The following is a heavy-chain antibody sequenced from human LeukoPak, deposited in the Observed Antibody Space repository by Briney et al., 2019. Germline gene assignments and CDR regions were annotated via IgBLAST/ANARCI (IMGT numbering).Heavy chain of an antibody. CDR2: IYPGDPDP. CDR3: ATRGCGGDCYYPDWDFDL. V-gene: IGHV5-51*01. D-gene: IGHD2-21*02. J-gene: IGHJ2*01. CDR1: GYSFTSYW. Sequence: GESLKISCKGSGYSFTSYWIGWVRQIPGKGLEWMGIIYPGDPDPRYSASVQGQVTISADKSISTAYLQWSSLKASDTAMYYCATRGCGGDCYYPDWDFDLWGRGTLVTVSS.